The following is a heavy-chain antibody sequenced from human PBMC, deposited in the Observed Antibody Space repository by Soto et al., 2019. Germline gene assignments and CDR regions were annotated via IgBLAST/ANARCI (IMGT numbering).Heavy chain of an antibody. D-gene: IGHD4-4*01. Sequence: PSETLSLTCTVSGGSISSDDYYWSWIRQPPGKGLEWIGYIYYSGSTYYNPSLKSRVTISVDTSKNQFSLKLSSVTAADTAVYFFAEKTTPNNWSVPLRDATLVSV. CDR3: AEKTTPNNWSVP. CDR1: GGSISSDDYY. CDR2: IYYSGST. J-gene: IGHJ5*02. V-gene: IGHV4-30-4*01.